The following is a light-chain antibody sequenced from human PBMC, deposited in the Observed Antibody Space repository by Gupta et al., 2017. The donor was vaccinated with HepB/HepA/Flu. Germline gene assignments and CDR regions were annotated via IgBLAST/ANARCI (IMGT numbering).Light chain of an antibody. CDR2: ATS. J-gene: IGKJ3*01. CDR1: QGINNY. CDR3: QKYISAPFT. V-gene: IGKV1-27*01. Sequence: DIQMTQSPSPLFASVGDRVTITCRTSQGINNYLAWYQQKPGKVPKLLIYATSALHSGVPSRFSGSGSGTDFTLTISSLQPEDVATYYCQKYISAPFTFGPGTKVDIK.